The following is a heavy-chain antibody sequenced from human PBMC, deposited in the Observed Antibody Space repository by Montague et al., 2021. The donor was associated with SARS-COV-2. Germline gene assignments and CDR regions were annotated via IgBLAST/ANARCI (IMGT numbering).Heavy chain of an antibody. J-gene: IGHJ4*02. CDR3: GRGVVAATPVVDY. CDR1: GDSISSFH. Sequence: SETLSLTCTVSGDSISSFHWNWIRQPAGKGLEWIGRIYASGGTNYNPSLKSRVTMSVDTSKNQFSLKLNSVTAADTAVYYCGRGVVAATPVVDYWGRGTLVTVSS. CDR2: IYASGGT. D-gene: IGHD2-15*01. V-gene: IGHV4-4*07.